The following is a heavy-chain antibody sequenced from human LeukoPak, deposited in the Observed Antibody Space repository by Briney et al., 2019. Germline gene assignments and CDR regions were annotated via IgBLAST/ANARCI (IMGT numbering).Heavy chain of an antibody. Sequence: ASVKVSCEASGYTFTSYGISWVRQAPGQGLEWMGWISAYNGNTNYAQKLQGRVTMTTDTSTSTAYMELRSLRSDDTAVYYCARLDYDFWSGYPYYFDYWGQGTLVTVSS. J-gene: IGHJ4*02. D-gene: IGHD3-3*01. CDR3: ARLDYDFWSGYPYYFDY. CDR2: ISAYNGNT. CDR1: GYTFTSYG. V-gene: IGHV1-18*01.